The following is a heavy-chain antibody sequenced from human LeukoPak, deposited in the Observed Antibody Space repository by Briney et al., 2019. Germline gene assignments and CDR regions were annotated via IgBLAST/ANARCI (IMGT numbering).Heavy chain of an antibody. CDR1: GLTFSGSA. CDR3: AKVLVLVSANRYYFDY. D-gene: IGHD2-15*01. V-gene: IGHV3-23*01. Sequence: GGSLRLPCAASGLTFSGSAMSWVRQAPGKGLEWDPLISGSGNSTYYADSVKGRFTISRDNSKNTLYLQMNSLRAEDTAVYYCAKVLVLVSANRYYFDYWGQGTLVTVSS. CDR2: ISGSGNST. J-gene: IGHJ4*02.